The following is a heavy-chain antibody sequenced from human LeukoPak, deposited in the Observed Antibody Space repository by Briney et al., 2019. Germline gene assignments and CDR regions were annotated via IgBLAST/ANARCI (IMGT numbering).Heavy chain of an antibody. Sequence: ASVQVSSKASGDTFTSYYMHWVRQAPGQGLEWMGIINPTGGSTSYAHKFQGRVTMTRDTSTSTVYMELSSLGSEDTAVYYCARDRRPQKSRHSGYDWRARGDYYYGMDVWGQGTTVTVSS. CDR3: ARDRRPQKSRHSGYDWRARGDYYYGMDV. V-gene: IGHV1-46*01. D-gene: IGHD5-12*01. J-gene: IGHJ6*02. CDR1: GDTFTSYY. CDR2: INPTGGST.